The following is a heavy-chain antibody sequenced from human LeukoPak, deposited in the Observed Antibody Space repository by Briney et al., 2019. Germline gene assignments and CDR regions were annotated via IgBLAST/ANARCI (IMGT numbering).Heavy chain of an antibody. J-gene: IGHJ4*02. Sequence: ASVKVSCKASGYTFTGYYMHWGRQAPGQGLEWMGWINPNSGGTNYAQKFQGRVTMTRDTSISTAYMELSRLRSDDTAVYYCARDYYDSSGYYYVLDYWGQGTLVTVSS. V-gene: IGHV1-2*02. CDR2: INPNSGGT. D-gene: IGHD3-22*01. CDR1: GYTFTGYY. CDR3: ARDYYDSSGYYYVLDY.